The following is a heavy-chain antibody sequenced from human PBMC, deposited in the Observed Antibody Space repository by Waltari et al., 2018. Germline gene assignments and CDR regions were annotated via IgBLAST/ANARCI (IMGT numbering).Heavy chain of an antibody. V-gene: IGHV1-8*01. CDR3: ARGGYGDAFDI. J-gene: IGHJ3*02. Sequence: QVQLVQSGAEVKKPGASVKVSCKASGYTFTRYDINWVRQATGQGLEWMGWMNPNSGNTNYAQKFQGRVTMTRDTSISTAYMELSRLRSDDTTVYYCARGGYGDAFDIWGQGTMVTVSS. D-gene: IGHD5-12*01. CDR1: GYTFTRYD. CDR2: MNPNSGNT.